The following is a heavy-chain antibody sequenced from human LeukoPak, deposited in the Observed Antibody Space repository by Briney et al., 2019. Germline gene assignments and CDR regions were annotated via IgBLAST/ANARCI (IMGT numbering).Heavy chain of an antibody. CDR3: GSLPSGYAGDY. D-gene: IGHD5-12*01. V-gene: IGHV3-21*01. CDR1: GFTFSSYS. CDR2: ISRSSGYI. J-gene: IGHJ4*02. Sequence: GGSLRLSCAASGFTFSSYSMNWVRQAPGKGLEWVSSISRSSGYIYYADSVKGRFTISRDNAKNSLYLQMNSLRAEDTDVSECGSLPSGYAGDYWGQGTLVTISS.